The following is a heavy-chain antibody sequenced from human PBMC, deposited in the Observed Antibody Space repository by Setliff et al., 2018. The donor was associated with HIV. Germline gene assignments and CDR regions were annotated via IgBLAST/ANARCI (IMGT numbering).Heavy chain of an antibody. CDR2: IAYTGSG. CDR1: GGSISSGSYY. Sequence: SETLSLTCTVSGGSISSGSYYWNWIRQPPGKGLEWIGSIAYTGSGYYNSSLKSRVTTSVDTSRNECSLKLTSVTAADTAVYYCAREVRWELPQGFDHWGQGSQVTVSS. CDR3: AREVRWELPQGFDH. J-gene: IGHJ4*02. V-gene: IGHV4-39*07. D-gene: IGHD1-26*01.